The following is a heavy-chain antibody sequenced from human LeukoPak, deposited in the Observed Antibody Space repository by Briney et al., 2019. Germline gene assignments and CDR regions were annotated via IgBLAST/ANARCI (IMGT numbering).Heavy chain of an antibody. CDR3: ARVAGHFDY. CDR2: IYYSGST. CDR1: GGSISSYY. D-gene: IGHD2-21*01. J-gene: IGHJ4*02. Sequence: SETLSLTCTVSGGSISSYYWSWIRQPPGKGLEWIGYIYYSGSTNYNPSLKSRVTISVDTSKNQFSLKLSSVTAADTAVYYCARVAGHFDYWGQGTLVTVSS. V-gene: IGHV4-59*12.